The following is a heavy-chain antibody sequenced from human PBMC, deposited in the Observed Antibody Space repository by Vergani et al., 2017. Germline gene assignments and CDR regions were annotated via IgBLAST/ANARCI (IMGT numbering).Heavy chain of an antibody. Sequence: QLQLQESGPGLVKPSETLSLTCTVSGGSISSSSYYWGWIRQPPGKGLEWIGSIYYSGSTYYNPSLKGRVTISVDTSKNQFSLEVTSVTAADTAIYFCARTESFILRYFHWALWGQGTLVTVSS. V-gene: IGHV4-39*01. J-gene: IGHJ4*02. D-gene: IGHD3-9*01. CDR1: GGSISSSSYY. CDR2: IYYSGST. CDR3: ARTESFILRYFHWAL.